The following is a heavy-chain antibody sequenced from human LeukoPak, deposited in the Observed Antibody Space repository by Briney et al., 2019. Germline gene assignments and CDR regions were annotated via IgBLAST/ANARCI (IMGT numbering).Heavy chain of an antibody. CDR2: INHSGST. V-gene: IGHV4-34*01. CDR1: GGSFSGYY. Sequence: SETLSLTCAVYGGSFSGYYWSWIRQPPGKGLEWIGEINHSGSTNYNPSLKSRVTISVDTSKNQFSLKLSSVTAADTAVYYCARRPGATTVTTDSHFDCWGQGTLVTVSS. CDR3: ARRPGATTVTTDSHFDC. D-gene: IGHD4-17*01. J-gene: IGHJ4*02.